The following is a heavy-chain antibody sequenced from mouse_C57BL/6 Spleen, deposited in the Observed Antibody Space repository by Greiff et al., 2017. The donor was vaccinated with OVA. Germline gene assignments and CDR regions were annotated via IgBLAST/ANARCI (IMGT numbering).Heavy chain of an antibody. D-gene: IGHD1-1*01. Sequence: EVQLQQSGPELVKPGASVKISCKASGYTFTDYYMNWVKQRHGKSLEWIGDINPNNGGTSYNQKFKGKATLTVDKSSSTSYMELRSLTSEDSAVYYGARGGLDYGIWYFDVWGKGTTVTVSS. V-gene: IGHV1-26*01. CDR2: INPNNGGT. J-gene: IGHJ1*03. CDR3: ARGGLDYGIWYFDV. CDR1: GYTFTDYY.